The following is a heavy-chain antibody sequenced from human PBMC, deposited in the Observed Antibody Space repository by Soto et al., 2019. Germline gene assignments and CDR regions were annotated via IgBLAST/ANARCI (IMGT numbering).Heavy chain of an antibody. D-gene: IGHD5-12*01. V-gene: IGHV1-3*01. J-gene: IGHJ4*02. Sequence: ASVKVSCKASGYTFTSYAIHWVRQAPGQRLEWMGWINAGNGNTKYSQKFQGRVIITRDTSAGTAYMELRSLRSEDTAVYYCATPIVAFYWGQGTLVTVS. CDR3: ATPIVAFY. CDR1: GYTFTSYA. CDR2: INAGNGNT.